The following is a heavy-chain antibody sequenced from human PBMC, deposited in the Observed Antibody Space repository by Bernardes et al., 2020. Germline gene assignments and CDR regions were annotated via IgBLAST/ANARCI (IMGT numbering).Heavy chain of an antibody. V-gene: IGHV3-53*01. Sequence: GGSLRPSCTLSGVTVSDNYMNWSRQAPGKGREWPSRIDGGGATPYADSVKGRFITSRDDSKNTLYLHMSSLRVEETAVYICTRGPTYADNSIEAIWGNGTTVTVSS. CDR1: GVTVSDNY. D-gene: IGHD4-17*01. CDR2: IDGGGAT. CDR3: TRGPTYADNSIEAI. J-gene: IGHJ6*04.